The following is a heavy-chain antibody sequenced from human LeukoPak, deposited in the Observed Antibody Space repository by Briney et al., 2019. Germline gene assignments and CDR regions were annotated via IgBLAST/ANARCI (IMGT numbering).Heavy chain of an antibody. J-gene: IGHJ4*02. CDR3: AKDLYGDGGYCFEY. V-gene: IGHV3-23*01. CDR1: GFTFSSFA. D-gene: IGHD2-21*01. CDR2: IGGTGTVT. Sequence: GGSLRLSCAASGFTFSSFAMSWVRQAPGKGLEWVSSIGGTGTVTYYADSVKGRFTISRDNSKKTVHLEISGLRADDTAVYYCAKDLYGDGGYCFEYWGQGTLVTVSS.